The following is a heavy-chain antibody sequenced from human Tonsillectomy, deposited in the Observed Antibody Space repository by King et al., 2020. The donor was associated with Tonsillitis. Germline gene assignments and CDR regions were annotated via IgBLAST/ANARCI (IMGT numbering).Heavy chain of an antibody. V-gene: IGHV3-30-3*01. J-gene: IGHJ4*02. Sequence: VQLVESGGGVVQPGRSLRLSCAASGFTFSSYTMHWVRQAPGKGLEWVAVMSFDGSNKYYADSVKGRFTISRDNSKNTLYLQMNSLRADDTAVYYCARVITGSTIDYWGQGTLVTVSS. D-gene: IGHD1-20*01. CDR2: MSFDGSNK. CDR1: GFTFSSYT. CDR3: ARVITGSTIDY.